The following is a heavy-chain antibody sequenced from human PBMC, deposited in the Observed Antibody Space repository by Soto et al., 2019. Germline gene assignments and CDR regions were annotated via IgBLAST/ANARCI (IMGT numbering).Heavy chain of an antibody. V-gene: IGHV3-30*18. CDR3: AKESVVVITDY. CDR2: ISYDGSNK. J-gene: IGHJ4*02. CDR1: GFTFSSYG. Sequence: QVRLVESVGGVVQPGRSLRLSCAASGFTFSSYGMHWVRQAPGKGLEWVAVISYDGSNKYYADSVKGRFTISRDNSKNTLYLQMNSLRAEDTAVYYCAKESVVVITDYWGQGTLVTVSS. D-gene: IGHD3-22*01.